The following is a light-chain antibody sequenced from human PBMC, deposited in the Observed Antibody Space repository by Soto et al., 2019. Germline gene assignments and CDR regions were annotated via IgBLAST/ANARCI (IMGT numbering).Light chain of an antibody. Sequence: EIVLTQSPGTLSLSPGEGATLSCRASQSVSSSYLAWYQQKPGQAPRLLLYGASSRATGIPDRFSGSGSGTDFTLTISRLGPEDFAVYYCQQYGSSPFSFGGGTKVEIK. CDR3: QQYGSSPFS. J-gene: IGKJ4*01. CDR1: QSVSSSY. V-gene: IGKV3-20*01. CDR2: GAS.